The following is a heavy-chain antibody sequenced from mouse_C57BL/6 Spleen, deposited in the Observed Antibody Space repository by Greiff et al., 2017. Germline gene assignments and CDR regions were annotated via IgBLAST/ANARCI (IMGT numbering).Heavy chain of an antibody. CDR3: ARQYRGYFDV. CDR1: GFTFSSYT. Sequence: EVQLVESGGGLVKPGGSLKLSCAASGFTFSSYTMSWVRQTPEKRLEWVATISGGGGNTYYPDSVKGRFTISRDNAKNTLYLQMSSLRSEDTALYYCARQYRGYFDVWGTGTTVTVSS. D-gene: IGHD5-1*01. V-gene: IGHV5-9*01. J-gene: IGHJ1*03. CDR2: ISGGGGNT.